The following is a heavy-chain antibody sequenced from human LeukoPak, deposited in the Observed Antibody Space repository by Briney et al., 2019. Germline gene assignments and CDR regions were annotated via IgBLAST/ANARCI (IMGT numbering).Heavy chain of an antibody. CDR3: ARASYSSSCPLLDY. J-gene: IGHJ4*02. CDR2: INHSGST. CDR1: GGSISSSSYY. D-gene: IGHD6-13*01. Sequence: SETLSLTCTVSGGSISSSSYYWSWIRQPPGKGLEWIGEINHSGSTNYNPSLKSRVTISVDTSKNQFSLKLSSVTAADTAVYYCARASYSSSCPLLDYWGQGTLVTVSS. V-gene: IGHV4-39*07.